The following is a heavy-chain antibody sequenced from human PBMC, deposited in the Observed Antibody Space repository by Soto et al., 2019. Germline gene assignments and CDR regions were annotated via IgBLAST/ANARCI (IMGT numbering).Heavy chain of an antibody. Sequence: GGSLRLSCAASGFTFSSYAMSWVRQAPGKGLEWVSAISGSGGSTYYADSVKGRFTISRDNSKNTLYLQMNSLRAEDTAVYYCAKNDATIFGVKYPNWFDPWGQGTLVTVSS. D-gene: IGHD3-3*01. V-gene: IGHV3-23*01. CDR2: ISGSGGST. CDR3: AKNDATIFGVKYPNWFDP. CDR1: GFTFSSYA. J-gene: IGHJ5*02.